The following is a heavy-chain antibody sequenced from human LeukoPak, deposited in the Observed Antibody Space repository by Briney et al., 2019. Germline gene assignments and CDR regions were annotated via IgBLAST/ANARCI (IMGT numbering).Heavy chain of an antibody. CDR1: GFTFSTPA. J-gene: IGHJ4*02. D-gene: IGHD3-10*01. CDR2: ISESGGST. Sequence: GGSLRLSCVVSGFTFSTPAMSWVRQAPGKGLEWVSGISESGGSTYYADSVKGRFTSSRDNSKNTLYLRMNNLRAEDTAAYYCAKGSFWGQGTLVTVSS. CDR3: AKGSF. V-gene: IGHV3-23*01.